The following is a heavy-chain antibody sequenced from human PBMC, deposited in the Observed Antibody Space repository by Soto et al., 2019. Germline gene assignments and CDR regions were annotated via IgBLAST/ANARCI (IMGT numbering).Heavy chain of an antibody. D-gene: IGHD3-10*01. CDR1: GGTFSSYA. V-gene: IGHV1-69*06. CDR3: ARDRYYGSGSYYVPYYFDY. CDR2: IIPIFGTA. J-gene: IGHJ4*02. Sequence: SVKVSCKAPGGTFSSYAISWVRQAPGQGLEWMGGIIPIFGTANYAQKFQGRVTITADKSTSTAYMELSSLRSEDTAVYYCARDRYYGSGSYYVPYYFDYWGQGTLVTVSS.